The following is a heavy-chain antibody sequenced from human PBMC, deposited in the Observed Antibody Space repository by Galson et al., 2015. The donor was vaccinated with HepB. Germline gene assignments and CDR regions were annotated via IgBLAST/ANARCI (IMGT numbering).Heavy chain of an antibody. CDR2: LNSIGCT. J-gene: IGHJ2*01. CDR3: ARAGWVVTPFDWYFDL. V-gene: IGHV4-30-4*07. CDR1: GGSFSRGRYS. D-gene: IGHD4-23*01. Sequence: QVQLQESGPGLVKPSKTLSLTCAVSGGSFSRGRYSWNWIRQPPGQGLEWMGFLNSIGCTYYTPSIKRRVTISEDTSKNQFSLKLSSVTAADTAVYYCARAGWVVTPFDWYFDLWGRGTLVTVSS.